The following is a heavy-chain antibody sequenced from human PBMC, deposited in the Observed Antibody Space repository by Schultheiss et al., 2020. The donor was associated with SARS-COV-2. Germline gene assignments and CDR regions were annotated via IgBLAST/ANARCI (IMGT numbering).Heavy chain of an antibody. CDR3: AKGPGVGGT. V-gene: IGHV3-30-3*01. D-gene: IGHD1-26*01. CDR1: GFTFSSYA. J-gene: IGHJ4*02. Sequence: GGSLRLSCAASGFTFSSYAMHWVRQAPGKGLEWVAVISYDGGNEYYADSVKGRFTISRDNSKNTLYLQMNSLRAEDTALYYCAKGPGVGGTWGQGTLVTVSS. CDR2: ISYDGGNE.